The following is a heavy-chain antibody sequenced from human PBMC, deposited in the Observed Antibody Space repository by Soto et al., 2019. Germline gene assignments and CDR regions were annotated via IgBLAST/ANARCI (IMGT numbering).Heavy chain of an antibody. D-gene: IGHD2-2*01. CDR3: ARQAAAATPRYYYYYMDV. Sequence: GESLKISCKGSGYSFTSYWIGWVRQMPGKGLEWMGIIYPGDSDTRYSPSFQGQVTISADKSISTAYLQWSSLKASDTAMYYCARQAAAATPRYYYYYMDVWGKGTTVTVSS. CDR2: IYPGDSDT. CDR1: GYSFTSYW. V-gene: IGHV5-51*01. J-gene: IGHJ6*03.